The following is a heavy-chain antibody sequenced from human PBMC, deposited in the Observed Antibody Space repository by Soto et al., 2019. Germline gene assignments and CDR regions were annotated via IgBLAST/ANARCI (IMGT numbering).Heavy chain of an antibody. CDR1: GFTFSDYY. V-gene: IGHV3-11*05. CDR3: ARVRVGATRGPDY. D-gene: IGHD1-26*01. CDR2: ISSSSSYT. J-gene: IGHJ4*02. Sequence: PGGSLRLSCAASGFTFSDYYMSWIRQAPGKGLEWVSYISSSSSYTNYADSVKGRFTISRDNAKNSLYLQMNSLRAEDTAVYYCARVRVGATRGPDYWGQGTLVTVSS.